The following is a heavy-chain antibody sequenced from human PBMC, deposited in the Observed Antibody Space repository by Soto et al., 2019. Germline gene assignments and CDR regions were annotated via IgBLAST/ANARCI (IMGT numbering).Heavy chain of an antibody. D-gene: IGHD1-1*01. V-gene: IGHV3-30*18. CDR2: ISYDGSNK. CDR3: AKGGENWKAWVVDYYYAMDV. CDR1: GFTFSSNG. Sequence: QVQLVESGGGVVQPGRSLRLSCAASGFTFSSNGMHWVRQAPGKGLEWVAVISYDGSNKHYADSVKGRFTISRDNSKNTLYLQMNSLRAEDTVVYYCAKGGENWKAWVVDYYYAMDVWGQGTTVTVSS. J-gene: IGHJ6*02.